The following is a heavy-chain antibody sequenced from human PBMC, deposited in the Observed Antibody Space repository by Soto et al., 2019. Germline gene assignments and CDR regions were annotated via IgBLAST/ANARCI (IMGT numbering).Heavy chain of an antibody. V-gene: IGHV4-34*01. CDR1: GGSFSGYY. CDR3: AARRYGDSVFDY. CDR2: INHSGST. J-gene: IGHJ4*02. Sequence: QVQLQQWGAGLLKPSETLSLTCAVYGGSFSGYYWSWIRQPPGKGLEWIGEINHSGSTNYNPSLKSRVTIAVATSRNQFSLKLSSVTAADTAVYYGAARRYGDSVFDYWGQGTLVTVSS. D-gene: IGHD4-17*01.